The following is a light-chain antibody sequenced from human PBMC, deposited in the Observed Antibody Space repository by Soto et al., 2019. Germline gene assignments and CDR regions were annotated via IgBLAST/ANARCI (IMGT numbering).Light chain of an antibody. CDR2: EVS. J-gene: IGLJ1*01. Sequence: QSALTQPASVSGSPGQSITISCTGTSSDVGGYNDVSWYQQHPGKAPKLMIYEVSTRPSGVSNRFSGSKSGNTASLTISGLQAEDEADYYCSSYTSSSTLVFGTGTKLTVL. CDR3: SSYTSSSTLV. CDR1: SSDVGGYND. V-gene: IGLV2-14*01.